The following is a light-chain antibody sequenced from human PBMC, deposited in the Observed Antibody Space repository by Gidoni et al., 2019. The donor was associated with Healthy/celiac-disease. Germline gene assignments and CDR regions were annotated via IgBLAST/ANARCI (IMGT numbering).Light chain of an antibody. CDR2: LGS. J-gene: IGKJ2*01. Sequence: DIVMTQSPLSLPVTSGEPASISCRSSQSLLHSNGYNYLDWYLQKPGQSPQLLIYLGSNRASGVPDRFSGSGSGTDCTLKISRVEAEDVGVYYCMQALQTPPAFGQGTKLEIK. V-gene: IGKV2-28*01. CDR1: QSLLHSNGYNY. CDR3: MQALQTPPA.